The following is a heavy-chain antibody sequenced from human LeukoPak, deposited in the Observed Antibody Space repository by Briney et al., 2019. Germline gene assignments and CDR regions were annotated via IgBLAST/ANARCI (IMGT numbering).Heavy chain of an antibody. CDR2: IYYSGST. Sequence: SETLSLTCTVSGGSISSSSYYWGWIRQPPGKGLEWIESIYYSGSTYYNPSLKSRVTISVDTSKNQFSLKLSSVTAADTAVYYCARHDYGGNSVSDYFDYWGQGTLVTVSS. V-gene: IGHV4-39*01. J-gene: IGHJ4*02. CDR3: ARHDYGGNSVSDYFDY. D-gene: IGHD4-23*01. CDR1: GGSISSSSYY.